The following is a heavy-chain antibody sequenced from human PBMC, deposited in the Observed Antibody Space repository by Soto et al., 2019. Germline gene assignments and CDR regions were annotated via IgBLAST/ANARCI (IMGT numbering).Heavy chain of an antibody. CDR1: GYTFTSYA. J-gene: IGHJ6*04. V-gene: IGHV1-18*01. D-gene: IGHD3-16*01. CDR3: ARGGTQGFWYYGMDV. Sequence: ASVKVSCKYSGYTFTSYAMHWVRQSPGQGLEWMGWISAYNGNTNYAQKLKGRVTMTTDTSTSTAYMELRSLRSGDTAVYYCARGGTQGFWYYGMDVWGKGTTVTVSS. CDR2: ISAYNGNT.